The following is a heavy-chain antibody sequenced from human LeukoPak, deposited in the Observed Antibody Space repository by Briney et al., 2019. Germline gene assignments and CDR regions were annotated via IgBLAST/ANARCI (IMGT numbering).Heavy chain of an antibody. CDR3: ASRTRFPLRFFDY. V-gene: IGHV4-34*01. CDR1: GGSFSGYY. Sequence: NTSETLSLTCAVYGGSFSGYYWSWIRQPPGKGLEWIGEINHSGSTNYNPSLKSRVTISVDTSKNQFSLKLSSVTAADTAVYYCASRTRFPLRFFDYWGQGTLVTVSS. CDR2: INHSGST. J-gene: IGHJ4*02. D-gene: IGHD3-3*01.